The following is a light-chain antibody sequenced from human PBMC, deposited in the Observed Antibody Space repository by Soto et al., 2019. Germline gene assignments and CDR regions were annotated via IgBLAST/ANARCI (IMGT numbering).Light chain of an antibody. CDR2: AAS. V-gene: IGKV1-8*01. CDR1: QGISCY. Sequence: AIRMTQSPSSLSASTGDRVTITCRASQGISCYLAWYQQKQGKAPNPLIYAASTLQSAVPSRFSGSGSGTDFTLTISCLQSEDFATYYCQQYNSYPLLTFGGETKVEIK. CDR3: QQYNSYPLLT. J-gene: IGKJ4*01.